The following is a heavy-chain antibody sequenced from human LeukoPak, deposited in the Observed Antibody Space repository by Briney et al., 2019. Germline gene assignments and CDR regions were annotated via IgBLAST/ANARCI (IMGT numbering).Heavy chain of an antibody. Sequence: SETLSLTCAVYGGSFSGYYWSWIRQPPGKGLEWIGEIIHSGSTNYNPSLKKRVTISVDTSKNQSSLKLSSVTAAHTAVYYCARDFPHPNVVVPADQHDSFDLWGQGTLVTVSS. V-gene: IGHV4-34*12. CDR3: ARDFPHPNVVVPADQHDSFDL. CDR2: IIHSGST. D-gene: IGHD2-2*01. J-gene: IGHJ3*01. CDR1: GGSFSGYY.